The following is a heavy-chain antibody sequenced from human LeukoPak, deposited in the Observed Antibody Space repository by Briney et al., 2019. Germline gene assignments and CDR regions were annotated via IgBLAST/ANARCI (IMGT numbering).Heavy chain of an antibody. CDR2: ISGSGGST. J-gene: IGHJ4*02. CDR1: GFTFSSYA. Sequence: PGGSLRLSCAASGFTFSSYAMSWVRQAPGKGLEWVSAISGSGGSTYYADSVKGRFTISRDNSKNTLYLQMNSLRAEDTAVYYCAKDRAFGYISGWYEYYFVYWGQGTLVAASS. D-gene: IGHD6-19*01. CDR3: AKDRAFGYISGWYEYYFVY. V-gene: IGHV3-23*01.